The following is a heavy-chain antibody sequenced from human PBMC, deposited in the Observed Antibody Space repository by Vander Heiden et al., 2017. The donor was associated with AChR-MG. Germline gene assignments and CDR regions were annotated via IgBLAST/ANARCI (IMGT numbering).Heavy chain of an antibody. J-gene: IGHJ4*02. CDR1: GGPFSSYA. V-gene: IGHV1-69*06. D-gene: IGHD3-16*01. CDR3: ARTRHPLSTFGGVSRPTTFDY. CDR2: IIPIFGTA. Sequence: VQLVQSGAEVKKPGSSVKVSRKASGGPFSSYALSWVRQAPGQGLEWMGGIIPIFGTANYAQKFQGRVTITADKSTSTAYMELSSLRSEDTAVYYCARTRHPLSTFGGVSRPTTFDYWGQGTLVTVSS.